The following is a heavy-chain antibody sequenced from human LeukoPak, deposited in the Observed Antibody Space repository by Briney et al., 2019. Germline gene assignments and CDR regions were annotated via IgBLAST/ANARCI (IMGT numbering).Heavy chain of an antibody. CDR3: ARPFYRYATGYSFGMDV. D-gene: IGHD5-18*01. CDR2: ISGSGTGT. J-gene: IGHJ6*02. CDR1: GFTFSSHA. V-gene: IGHV3-23*01. Sequence: GGSLRLSCAASGFTFSSHAMRWVRQTPGKGLEWVSAISGSGTGTYYADSVKGRFTVSRDNSKNTVYLQMNSLRAEDTAIYFCARPFYRYATGYSFGMDVWGQGTTVTVSS.